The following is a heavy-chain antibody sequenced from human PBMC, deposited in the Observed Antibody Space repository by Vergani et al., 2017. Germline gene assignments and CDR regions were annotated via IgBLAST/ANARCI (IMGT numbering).Heavy chain of an antibody. D-gene: IGHD3-10*01. CDR2: ISYDGSNK. J-gene: IGHJ4*02. CDR1: GFTFSSYA. V-gene: IGHV3-30*04. Sequence: QVQLVESGGGVVQPGRSLRLSCAASGFTFSSYAMHWVRQAPGKGLEWVAVISYDGSNKYYADSVKGRFTISRDNSKNTLYLQMNSLRAEDTAVYYCAREDLLWFGELNYWGQGTLVTVSS. CDR3: AREDLLWFGELNY.